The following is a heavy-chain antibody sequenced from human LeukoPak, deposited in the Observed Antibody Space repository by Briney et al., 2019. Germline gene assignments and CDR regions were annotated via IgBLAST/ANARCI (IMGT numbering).Heavy chain of an antibody. J-gene: IGHJ3*01. Sequence: PSETLSLTCTVSGGSISSANHFWSWVRQSPGKGLEWIGYIHYDGRAHYNPSLKSRVSMSLDMSKNQFSLSLSSVTAADTAIYYCAREVITPGDSDGFDLWGQGTMVSVSS. CDR2: IHYDGRA. CDR3: AREVITPGDSDGFDL. D-gene: IGHD2-2*01. CDR1: GGSISSANHF. V-gene: IGHV4-30-4*08.